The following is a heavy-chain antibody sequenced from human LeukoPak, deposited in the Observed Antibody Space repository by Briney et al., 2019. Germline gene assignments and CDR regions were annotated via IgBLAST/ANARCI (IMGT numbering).Heavy chain of an antibody. V-gene: IGHV3-23*01. CDR2: ISGSGGST. Sequence: GGSLRLSCAASGFTFSSYAMSWVRQAPGKGLEWVSAISGSGGSTYYADSVKGRFTISRDNSKNTLYLQMNSLRAEDTAVYYCAKTLNPYCSSTSCYTVDYWGQGTLVTVSS. J-gene: IGHJ4*02. D-gene: IGHD2-2*02. CDR1: GFTFSSYA. CDR3: AKTLNPYCSSTSCYTVDY.